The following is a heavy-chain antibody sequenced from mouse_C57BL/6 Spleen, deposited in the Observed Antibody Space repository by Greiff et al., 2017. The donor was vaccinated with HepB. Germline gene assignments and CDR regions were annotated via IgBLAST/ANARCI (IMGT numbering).Heavy chain of an antibody. D-gene: IGHD1-1*01. Sequence: EVKLMESGGGLVQPKGSLKLSCAASGFTFNTYAMHWVRQAPGKGLEWVARIRSKSSNYATYYADSVKDRFTISRDDSQSMLYLQMNNLKTEDTAMYYCVRDGPDYYGSSYVYAMDYWGQGTSVTVSS. V-gene: IGHV10-3*01. J-gene: IGHJ4*01. CDR3: VRDGPDYYGSSYVYAMDY. CDR2: IRSKSSNYAT. CDR1: GFTFNTYA.